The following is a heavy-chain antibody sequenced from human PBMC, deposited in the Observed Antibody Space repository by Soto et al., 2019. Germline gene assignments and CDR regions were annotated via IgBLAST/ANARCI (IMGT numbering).Heavy chain of an antibody. V-gene: IGHV4-39*01. CDR2: IYYSGST. D-gene: IGHD2-15*01. CDR3: ARHVSVVRGAFDI. CDR1: GVSISSSSYY. Sequence: QLQLQESGPGLVKPSETLSLTCTVSGVSISSSSYYWGWIRQPPGKGLEWIGSIYYSGSTYYNPSLKSRVTTSVDTSNNHVSLKLSSVTAADTAVYYCARHVSVVRGAFDIWGQGTMVTVSS. J-gene: IGHJ3*02.